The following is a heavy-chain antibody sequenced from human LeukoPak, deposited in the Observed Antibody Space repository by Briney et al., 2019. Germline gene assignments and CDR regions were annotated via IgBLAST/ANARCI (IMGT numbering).Heavy chain of an antibody. Sequence: SLSTSGVGVGWIRQPPGKALEWLALIYWDDDKRYSPSLKSRLTITKDTSKNQVVLTMANMDPVDTATYYCAHLMIAGPHDAFDTWGQGTMVTVSS. CDR1: SLSTSGVG. V-gene: IGHV2-5*02. D-gene: IGHD3-22*01. CDR2: IYWDDDK. CDR3: AHLMIAGPHDAFDT. J-gene: IGHJ3*02.